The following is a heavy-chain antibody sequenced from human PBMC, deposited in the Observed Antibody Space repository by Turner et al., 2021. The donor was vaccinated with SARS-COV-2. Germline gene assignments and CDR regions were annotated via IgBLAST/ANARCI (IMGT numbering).Heavy chain of an antibody. CDR3: ANVGSYFFDY. V-gene: IGHV3-23*01. Sequence: EVQLLESGGGLVQPGGSLRLSWAASGFTFSSYVMSWVRQAPGKVLEWVSGISGSGGSTYYADSVKGRFTISRDNSKNTLYLQMNSLRAEDTAVYYCANVGSYFFDYWGQGTLVTVSS. D-gene: IGHD3-10*01. CDR2: ISGSGGST. CDR1: GFTFSSYV. J-gene: IGHJ4*02.